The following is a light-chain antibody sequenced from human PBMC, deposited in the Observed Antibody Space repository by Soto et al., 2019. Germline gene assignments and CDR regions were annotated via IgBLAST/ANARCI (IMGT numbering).Light chain of an antibody. V-gene: IGKV1-17*03. CDR1: HGIVKY. Sequence: DIQMTQSPSAMSASVRDRVTITCRASHGIVKYFAWFQQKPGKAPKRLIYEASSLQSGVPARFSGSGSGTEFTLTISSLQPEDSAVYYCLQHDSYPLTFGGGTKVEIK. CDR2: EAS. CDR3: LQHDSYPLT. J-gene: IGKJ4*01.